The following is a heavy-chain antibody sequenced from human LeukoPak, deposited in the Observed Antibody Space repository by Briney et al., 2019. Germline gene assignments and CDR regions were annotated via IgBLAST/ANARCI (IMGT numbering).Heavy chain of an antibody. CDR3: AKDRAADSSGYSTYFDY. CDR2: ISNDGSKT. V-gene: IGHV3-30*18. Sequence: PGGSLRLSCAASGLSFMIYGLHWVRQAPGKGLEWVAFISNDGSKTYYADSVKGRFTISRDNSKNTLYLQMNNLRVEDTAIYYCAKDRAADSSGYSTYFDYWGQGTLVTVSS. J-gene: IGHJ4*02. CDR1: GLSFMIYG. D-gene: IGHD3-22*01.